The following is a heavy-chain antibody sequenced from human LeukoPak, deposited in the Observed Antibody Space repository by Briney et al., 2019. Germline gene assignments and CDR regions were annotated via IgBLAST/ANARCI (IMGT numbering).Heavy chain of an antibody. CDR2: ISGSGTST. CDR3: AKDTYSYSSNYDY. J-gene: IGHJ4*02. D-gene: IGHD5-18*01. Sequence: GGSLRLSCAASAFTFSSYAMSWVRQAPGKGLEWVSGISGSGTSTYYADSVKGRFTISRDNSKNTLYLQMNSLRAEDTAVYYCAKDTYSYSSNYDYWGQGTLVTVSS. V-gene: IGHV3-23*01. CDR1: AFTFSSYA.